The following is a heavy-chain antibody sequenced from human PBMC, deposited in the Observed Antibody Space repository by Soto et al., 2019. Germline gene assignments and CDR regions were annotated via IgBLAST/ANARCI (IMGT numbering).Heavy chain of an antibody. CDR2: ISNDGNSE. D-gene: IGHD3-3*01. Sequence: QVQLVESGGGVVQPGRSLRLSCAASGFTFSVFGMHWVRQAPGKGLEWVAVISNDGNSEHYADSVKGRFTISRDNSKNTFYLQMNSLSVEDTAVYYFAKTITTIGVSSTGRGALLDNWGQGILVSVSS. CDR3: AKTITTIGVSSTGRGALLDN. J-gene: IGHJ4*02. V-gene: IGHV3-30*18. CDR1: GFTFSVFG.